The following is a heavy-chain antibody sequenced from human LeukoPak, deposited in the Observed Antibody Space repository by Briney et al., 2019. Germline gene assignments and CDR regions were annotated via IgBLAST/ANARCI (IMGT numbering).Heavy chain of an antibody. Sequence: SETLSFTCAVYGGSFSGYYWSWIRQPPGKGLEWIGEINHSGSTNYNPSLKSRVTISVDTSKNQFSLKLSSVTAADTAAYYCARSPNHSSGWYTTNDYWGQGTLVTVSS. CDR3: ARSPNHSSGWYTTNDY. D-gene: IGHD6-19*01. CDR2: INHSGST. J-gene: IGHJ4*02. CDR1: GGSFSGYY. V-gene: IGHV4-34*01.